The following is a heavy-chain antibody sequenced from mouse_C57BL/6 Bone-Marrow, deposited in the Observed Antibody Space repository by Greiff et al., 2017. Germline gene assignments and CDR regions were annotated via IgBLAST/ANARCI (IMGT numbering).Heavy chain of an antibody. J-gene: IGHJ1*03. Sequence: VQLQQSGPELVKPGASVKISCKASGYSFTDYNMNWVKQSNGKSLEWIGVINPNYGTTSYNQKFKGKATLTVDTSSSTAYMELHSLTSEDSAVYFCARDYGSSYWYFDVWGTGTTVTVSS. CDR2: INPNYGTT. CDR1: GYSFTDYN. V-gene: IGHV1-39*01. D-gene: IGHD1-1*01. CDR3: ARDYGSSYWYFDV.